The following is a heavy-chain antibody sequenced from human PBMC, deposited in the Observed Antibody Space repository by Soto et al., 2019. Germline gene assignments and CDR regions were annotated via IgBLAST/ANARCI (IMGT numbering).Heavy chain of an antibody. CDR3: AKDPSTGSADY. Sequence: GGSLRLSCTAPGFILSNYAMNWVRQAPGKGLEWVSTLSKDGANEHYADSVKGRFTISRDGSKNTLYLQMNSLRAEDTAMYYCAKDPSTGSADYWGQGTQVTVSS. D-gene: IGHD3-9*01. V-gene: IGHV3-23*01. J-gene: IGHJ4*02. CDR1: GFILSNYA. CDR2: LSKDGANE.